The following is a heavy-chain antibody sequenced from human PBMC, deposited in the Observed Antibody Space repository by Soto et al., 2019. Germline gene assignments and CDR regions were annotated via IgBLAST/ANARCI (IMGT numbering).Heavy chain of an antibody. Sequence: SETLSLTCAVYGGSFSGYYWSWIRQPPGKGLEWIGEINHSGSTNYNPSLKSRVTISVDTSKNQFSLKLSSVTAADTAVYYCARGSRPPYYDFWSGTNWFDPWGQGTLVTVSS. J-gene: IGHJ5*02. CDR1: GGSFSGYY. CDR2: INHSGST. D-gene: IGHD3-3*01. V-gene: IGHV4-34*01. CDR3: ARGSRPPYYDFWSGTNWFDP.